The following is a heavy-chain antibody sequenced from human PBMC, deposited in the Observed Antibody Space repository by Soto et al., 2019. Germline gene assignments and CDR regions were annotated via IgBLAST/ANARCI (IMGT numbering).Heavy chain of an antibody. CDR1: GGSISSGGCY. J-gene: IGHJ6*02. CDR2: IYYSGST. D-gene: IGHD2-21*02. V-gene: IGHV4-31*03. Sequence: QVQLQESGPGLVKPSQTLSLTCTVSGGSISSGGCYWSWIRQHPGKGLEWIGYIYYSGSTYYNPSLKSRVTISVDTSKNQLSLKLSAVSAADTAVYYCARVCGGDCHYGMDVWGQGTTVTVSS. CDR3: ARVCGGDCHYGMDV.